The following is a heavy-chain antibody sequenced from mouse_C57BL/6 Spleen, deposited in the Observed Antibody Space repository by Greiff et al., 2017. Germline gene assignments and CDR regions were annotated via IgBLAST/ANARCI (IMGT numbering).Heavy chain of an antibody. V-gene: IGHV1-64*01. CDR3: STEDYGSKGFDD. D-gene: IGHD1-1*01. CDR1: GYTFTSYW. J-gene: IGHJ1*03. CDR2: IHPNSGST. Sequence: QVQLQQPGAELVKPGASVKLSCKASGYTFTSYWMHWVKQRPGQGLEWIGMIHPNSGSTNYTEKFKSKATLAVDKSSTTAYMQLISLTSEDSAVYYCSTEDYGSKGFDDWGTGTTLTVAS.